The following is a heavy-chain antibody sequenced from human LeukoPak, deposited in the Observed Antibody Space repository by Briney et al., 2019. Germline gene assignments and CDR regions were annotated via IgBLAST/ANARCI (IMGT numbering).Heavy chain of an antibody. D-gene: IGHD3-9*01. V-gene: IGHV3-23*01. CDR1: GFTFSSYA. CDR2: ISGSGGTT. J-gene: IGHJ6*02. CDR3: AKGHVFDHYGMDV. Sequence: GGSLKLSCATSGFTFSSYAMSWVRQAPGKGLEWVSGISGSGGTTYYADSVKGRFTISRDNSKNTLYLQVNSLRADDTAVYYCAKGHVFDHYGMDVWGQGTTVTVSS.